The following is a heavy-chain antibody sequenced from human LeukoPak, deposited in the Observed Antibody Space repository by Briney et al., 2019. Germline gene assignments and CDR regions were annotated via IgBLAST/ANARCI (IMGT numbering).Heavy chain of an antibody. J-gene: IGHJ3*02. CDR1: GFTFSSYR. Sequence: GGSLRLSCAASGFTFSSYRMHWVRQAPGKGLVWVSRISSDGSRISYADSVKGRFTISRDDAKKTLDLQMNSLRAEDTAVYFCARDNGRNGFDIWGQGTMVTVSS. CDR3: ARDNGRNGFDI. V-gene: IGHV3-74*01. CDR2: ISSDGSRI.